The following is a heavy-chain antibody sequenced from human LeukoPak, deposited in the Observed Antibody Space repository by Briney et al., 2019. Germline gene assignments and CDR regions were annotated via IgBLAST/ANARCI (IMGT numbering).Heavy chain of an antibody. CDR2: IYYSGST. D-gene: IGHD5-18*01. Sequence: PSETLSLTCTVSGGSISSYYWSWIRQPPGKGLEWIGYIYYSGSTNYNPSLKSRVTISVDTSKNQFSLKLSSVTAADTAVYYCARDGSYGYQYYFDYWGQGTLVTVSS. V-gene: IGHV4-59*01. J-gene: IGHJ4*02. CDR1: GGSISSYY. CDR3: ARDGSYGYQYYFDY.